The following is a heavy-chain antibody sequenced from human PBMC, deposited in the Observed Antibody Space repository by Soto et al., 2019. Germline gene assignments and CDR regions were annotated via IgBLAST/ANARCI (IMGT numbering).Heavy chain of an antibody. Sequence: EVQLVESGGGLVNPGGSLRLSCAASGFTFSNYNMNWVRLAPGKGLEWVSCISTTSRYIYLADSVKGRFTISRDNAQVSLYLQMNSLRVEDTAVYYCAIELGRGHFDYWGQGTLVTASS. J-gene: IGHJ4*02. CDR3: AIELGRGHFDY. D-gene: IGHD3-10*01. CDR2: ISTTSRYI. CDR1: GFTFSNYN. V-gene: IGHV3-21*01.